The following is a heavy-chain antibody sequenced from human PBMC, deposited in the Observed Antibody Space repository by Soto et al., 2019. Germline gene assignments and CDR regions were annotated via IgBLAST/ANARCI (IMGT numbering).Heavy chain of an antibody. CDR1: GDSISSGGYY. CDR2: TSYSGGT. CDR3: ARVAGAHLVWYFDL. V-gene: IGHV4-31*03. Sequence: QVQLQASGPGLVKPSQTLSLTCSVSGDSISSGGYYWNWIRQLPGKGLEWIGYTSYSGGTYYNPSLKSRATISVDTSKTQFSLKLTSVTAAATAVYYCARVAGAHLVWYFDLWCRGTLVTVS. J-gene: IGHJ2*01.